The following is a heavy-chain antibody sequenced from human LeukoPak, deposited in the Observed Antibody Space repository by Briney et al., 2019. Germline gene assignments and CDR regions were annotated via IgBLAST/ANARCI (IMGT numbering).Heavy chain of an antibody. Sequence: GGSLRLSCATSGFTFSHYSLHWVRQAPGKGLEWVAIISFDGSKKFYADSVKGRFTISRDNSNHTRAGEMNSLRPEDTAIYYLVRFKRARGFYRWGQGTLGPVPS. CDR3: VRFKRARGFYR. CDR2: ISFDGSKK. D-gene: IGHD1-14*01. V-gene: IGHV3-30*14. CDR1: GFTFSHYS. J-gene: IGHJ4*02.